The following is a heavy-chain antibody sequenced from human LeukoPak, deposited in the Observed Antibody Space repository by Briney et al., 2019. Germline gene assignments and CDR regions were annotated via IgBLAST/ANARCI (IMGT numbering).Heavy chain of an antibody. CDR3: AREELLRYFDWQRYHYYYGMDV. D-gene: IGHD3-9*01. V-gene: IGHV3-53*04. CDR1: GFTVSSNY. CDR2: IYSGGST. Sequence: GGSLRLSCAASGFTVSSNYMSWVRQAPGKGLEWVSVIYSGGSTYYADSVKGRFTISRHNSKNTLYLQMNSLRAEDTAVYYCAREELLRYFDWQRYHYYYGMDVWGQGTTVTVSS. J-gene: IGHJ6*02.